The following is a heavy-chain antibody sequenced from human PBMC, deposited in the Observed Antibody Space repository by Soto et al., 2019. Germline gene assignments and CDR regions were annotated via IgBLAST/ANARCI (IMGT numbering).Heavy chain of an antibody. D-gene: IGHD3-22*01. Sequence: EVQLVESGGGLVKPGGSLRLCCAASGFTFSSYSMTWVRQAPGKGLEWVSSISSSSSYIYYADSVKGRFTISRDNAKNSLYLQMNSLRAEDTAVYFCARVGYDSSDYDAFDIWGQGTTVTVSS. J-gene: IGHJ3*02. CDR2: ISSSSSYI. V-gene: IGHV3-21*01. CDR3: ARVGYDSSDYDAFDI. CDR1: GFTFSSYS.